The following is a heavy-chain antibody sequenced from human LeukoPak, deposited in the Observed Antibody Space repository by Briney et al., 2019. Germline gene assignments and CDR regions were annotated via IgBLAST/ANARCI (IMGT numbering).Heavy chain of an antibody. CDR1: GGTFSSYA. D-gene: IGHD5-18*01. Sequence: SVRVSCKASGGTFSSYAISGVRQAPGQGLEWMGRIIPIFGTANYAQKFQGRVTITTDESTSTAYMELSSLRSEDTAVYYCASNSRGYSYGDALDYWGQGTLVTVSS. CDR2: IIPIFGTA. J-gene: IGHJ4*02. CDR3: ASNSRGYSYGDALDY. V-gene: IGHV1-69*05.